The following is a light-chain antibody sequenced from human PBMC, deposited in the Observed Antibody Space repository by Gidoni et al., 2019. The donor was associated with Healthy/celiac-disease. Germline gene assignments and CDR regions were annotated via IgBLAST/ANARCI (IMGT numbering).Light chain of an antibody. Sequence: SYERTQPPPGSVSPGQTASITCSGDKLGDKYACWYQQKPGQSPLLVIYQDSKRPSGIPERFSGSNSGNTATLTISGTQAMDEADYYCQAWDSSTGVVFGGGTKLTVL. J-gene: IGLJ2*01. CDR3: QAWDSSTGVV. CDR1: KLGDKY. CDR2: QDS. V-gene: IGLV3-1*01.